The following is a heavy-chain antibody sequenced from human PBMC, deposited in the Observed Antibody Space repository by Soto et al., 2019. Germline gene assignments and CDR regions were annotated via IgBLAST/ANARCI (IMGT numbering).Heavy chain of an antibody. CDR2: INPSGGST. Sequence: ASVKVSCKASGYTFTIYYIHWVRQAPGQGLEWMGIINPSGGSTSYAQKFQGRVTMTSDTSTSTVYMELSSLRSEDTAVYYCARVGMVRGIIIQKTLTSHPDYWGQGTRVTVSS. V-gene: IGHV1-46*01. J-gene: IGHJ4*02. CDR3: ARVGMVRGIIIQKTLTSHPDY. D-gene: IGHD3-10*01. CDR1: GYTFTIYY.